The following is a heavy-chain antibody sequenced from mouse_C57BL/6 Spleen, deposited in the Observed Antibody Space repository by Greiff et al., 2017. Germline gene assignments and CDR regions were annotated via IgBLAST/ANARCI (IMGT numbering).Heavy chain of an antibody. CDR3: ARRDGNYDYYAMDY. J-gene: IGHJ4*01. V-gene: IGHV1-81*01. D-gene: IGHD2-1*01. CDR1: GYTFTSYG. Sequence: QVHVKQSGAELARPGASVKLSCKASGYTFTSYGISWVKQRTGQGLEWIGEIYPRSGNTYYNEKFKGKATLTADKSSSTAYMELRSLTSEDSAVYFCARRDGNYDYYAMDYWGQGTSVTVSS. CDR2: IYPRSGNT.